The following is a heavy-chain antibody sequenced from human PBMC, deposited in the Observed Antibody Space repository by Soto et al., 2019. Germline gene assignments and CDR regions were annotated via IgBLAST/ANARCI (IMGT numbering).Heavy chain of an antibody. D-gene: IGHD2-15*01. CDR2: IHHSGST. CDR3: ARVRGVYSIDY. CDR1: SGSISSSNW. J-gene: IGHJ4*02. V-gene: IGHV4-4*02. Sequence: SETLSLTCAVSSGSISSSNWWSWVRQPPGKGLEWIGEIHHSGSTNYNPSLKSRVTISVDKSKNQFSLKLSSVTAADTAVYYCARVRGVYSIDYWGQGTLVTVSS.